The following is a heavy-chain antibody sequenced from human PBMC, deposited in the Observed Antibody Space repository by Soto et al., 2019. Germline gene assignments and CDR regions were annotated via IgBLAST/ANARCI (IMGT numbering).Heavy chain of an antibody. CDR2: IWYDGSNK. V-gene: IGHV3-33*01. CDR1: GFTFSSYG. Sequence: GGSLRLSCAASGFTFSSYGMHWVRQAPGKGLEWVAVIWYDGSNKYYADSVKGRFTISRDNSKNTLYLQMNSLRAEDTAVYYCARDLFRGSFMITFGGEDPNPFDYWGQGTLVTVSS. J-gene: IGHJ4*02. CDR3: ARDLFRGSFMITFGGEDPNPFDY. D-gene: IGHD3-16*01.